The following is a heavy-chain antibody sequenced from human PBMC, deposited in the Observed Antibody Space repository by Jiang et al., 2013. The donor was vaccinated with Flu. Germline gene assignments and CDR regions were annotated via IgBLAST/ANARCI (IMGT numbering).Heavy chain of an antibody. D-gene: IGHD2-21*01. V-gene: IGHV4-34*01. J-gene: IGHJ4*02. CDR1: GGSFSGYY. Sequence: ELLKPSETLSLTCAVYGGSFSGYYWSWIRQPPGKGLEWIGEINHSGSTNYNPSLKSRVTISVDTSKNQFSLKLSSVTAADTAVYYCARGPYRFDYWGQGTLVTVSS. CDR3: ARGPYRFDY. CDR2: INHSGST.